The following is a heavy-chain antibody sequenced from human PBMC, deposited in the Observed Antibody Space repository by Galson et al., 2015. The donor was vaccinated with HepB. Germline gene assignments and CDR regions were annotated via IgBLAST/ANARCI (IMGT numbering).Heavy chain of an antibody. Sequence: SVKVSCKASGGTFSSYAISWVRQAPGQGLEWMGGIIPIFGTANYAQKFQGRVTITADESTSTAYMELSSLRSEDTAVYYCTTTVGPQGGDYYYYYMDVWGKGTTVTVSS. CDR3: TTTVGPQGGDYYYYYMDV. J-gene: IGHJ6*03. V-gene: IGHV1-69*13. CDR1: GGTFSSYA. D-gene: IGHD4-23*01. CDR2: IIPIFGTA.